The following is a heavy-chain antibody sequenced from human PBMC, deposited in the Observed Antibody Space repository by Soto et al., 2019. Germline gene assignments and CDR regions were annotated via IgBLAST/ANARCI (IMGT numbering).Heavy chain of an antibody. V-gene: IGHV3-48*03. D-gene: IGHD3-22*01. CDR2: ISRSGSTI. J-gene: IGHJ4*02. CDR1: GFTFSSYE. CDR3: ARVPPRMGSSGYFDY. Sequence: GGSLRLSCAASGFTFSSYEMNLVRQAPGKGLEWVSYISRSGSTIYYADSVKGRFTISRDNAKNSLYMQMNSLRAEDTAVYYCARVPPRMGSSGYFDYWGQGTLVTVSS.